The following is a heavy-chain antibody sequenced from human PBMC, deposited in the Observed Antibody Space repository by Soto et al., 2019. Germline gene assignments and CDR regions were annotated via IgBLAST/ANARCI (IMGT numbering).Heavy chain of an antibody. CDR2: IYYSGST. CDR1: GGSISSYY. CDR3: ARGRIAAAGTLRRNWFDP. J-gene: IGHJ5*02. V-gene: IGHV4-59*12. Sequence: PSETLSLTCTVSGGSISSYYWSWIRQPPGKGLEWIGYIYYSGSTNYNPSLKSRVTISVDTSKNQFSLKLSSVTAADTAVYYCARGRIAAAGTLRRNWFDPWGQGTLVTVSS. D-gene: IGHD6-13*01.